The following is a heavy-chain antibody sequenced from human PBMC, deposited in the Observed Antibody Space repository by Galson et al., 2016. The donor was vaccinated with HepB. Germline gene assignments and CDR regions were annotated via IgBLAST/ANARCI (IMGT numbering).Heavy chain of an antibody. J-gene: IGHJ4*02. CDR3: ARVPLEAVAGLFDL. CDR2: ISSRSDTT. Sequence: SLRLSCAGSGFSFGSYNMNWVRQAPGKGLEWLSYISSRSDTTYYADSVKGRFTISRDNAKSSLYMQMNSLTGEDPAVYYCARVPLEAVAGLFDLWGQGTLLTVSS. CDR1: GFSFGSYN. V-gene: IGHV3-48*01. D-gene: IGHD6-19*01.